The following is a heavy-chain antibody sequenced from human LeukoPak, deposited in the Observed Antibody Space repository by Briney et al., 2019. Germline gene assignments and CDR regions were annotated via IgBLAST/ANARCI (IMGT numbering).Heavy chain of an antibody. V-gene: IGHV4-34*01. CDR1: GGSFSGYY. J-gene: IGHJ5*02. CDR2: INHSGST. CDR3: ARSRITIFGVVNWFDP. Sequence: SETLSLTCAVYGGSFSGYYWSWIRQPPGKGLEWIGEINHSGSTNYNPSLKSRVTILVDTSKNQFSLKLSSVTAADTAVYYCARSRITIFGVVNWFDPWGQGTLVTVSS. D-gene: IGHD3-3*01.